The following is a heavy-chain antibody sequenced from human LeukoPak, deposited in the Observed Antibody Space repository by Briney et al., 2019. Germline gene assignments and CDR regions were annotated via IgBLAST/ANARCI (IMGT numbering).Heavy chain of an antibody. J-gene: IGHJ4*02. V-gene: IGHV4-30-4*08. D-gene: IGHD6-25*01. CDR3: ARRGSSGRDY. CDR1: GGSISSGDYY. Sequence: SETLSLTCTVSGGSISSGDYYWIWIRQPPGKGLEWIGYIYYSGSTYYNPSLRSRVTISLDTSKNQFSLKLSSVTAADTAVYYCARRGSSGRDYWGQGTLVTVSS. CDR2: IYYSGST.